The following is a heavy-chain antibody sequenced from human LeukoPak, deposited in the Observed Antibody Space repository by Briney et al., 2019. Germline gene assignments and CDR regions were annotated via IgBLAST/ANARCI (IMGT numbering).Heavy chain of an antibody. V-gene: IGHV3-21*04. CDR1: GFTFSSYS. J-gene: IGHJ4*02. D-gene: IGHD5-24*01. CDR2: ISSSSSYI. CDR3: AKVSDPKMAPFDY. Sequence: GGSLRLSCAASGFTFSSYSMNWVRQAPGKGLEWVSSISSSSSYIYYADSVKGRFTISRDNSKNTLYLQMNSLRAEDTAVYYCAKVSDPKMAPFDYWGQGTLVTVSS.